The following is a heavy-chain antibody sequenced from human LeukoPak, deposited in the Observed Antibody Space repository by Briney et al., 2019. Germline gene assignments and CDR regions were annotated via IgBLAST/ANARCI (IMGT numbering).Heavy chain of an antibody. CDR1: GYSISSGYY. V-gene: IGHV4-38-2*01. J-gene: IGHJ4*02. CDR2: IYYSGST. D-gene: IGHD6-19*01. CDR3: ARHDAVDPPPYYFDY. Sequence: SETLSLTCAVSGYSISSGYYWGWIRQPPGKGLEWIGSIYYSGSTYYNPSLKSRVTISVDTTKNQFSLKLSSVTAADTAVYYCARHDAVDPPPYYFDYWGQGTLVTVSS.